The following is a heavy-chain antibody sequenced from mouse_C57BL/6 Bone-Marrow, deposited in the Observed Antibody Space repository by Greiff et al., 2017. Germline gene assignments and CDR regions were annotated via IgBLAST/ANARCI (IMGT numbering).Heavy chain of an antibody. CDR2: INPSSGYT. J-gene: IGHJ3*01. CDR1: GYTFTSYT. V-gene: IGHV1-4*01. D-gene: IGHD1-1*01. Sequence: QVQLQQSGAELARPGASVKMSCKASGYTFTSYTMHWVKQRTGQGLEWIGYINPSSGYTKYNQKFKDQATLTADKSSSTAYMHLSSLTSEDSAVYYCARGYFASRGLDWFAYWGQGTLVTVSA. CDR3: ARGYFASRGLDWFAY.